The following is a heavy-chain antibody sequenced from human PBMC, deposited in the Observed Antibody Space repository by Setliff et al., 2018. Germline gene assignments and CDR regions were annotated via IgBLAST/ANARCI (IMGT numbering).Heavy chain of an antibody. J-gene: IGHJ4*02. CDR3: ARDLGGLHLTMYHFDY. CDR2: ISAYNGNT. V-gene: IGHV1-18*01. Sequence: ASVKVSCKAPGYTFTSYGISWVRQAPGQGLEWMGWISAYNGNTNYAQKLQGRVTMTTDTSTSTAYMELRSLRSDDTAVYYCARDLGGLHLTMYHFDYWGQGTLVTVSS. CDR1: GYTFTSYG. D-gene: IGHD3-10*02.